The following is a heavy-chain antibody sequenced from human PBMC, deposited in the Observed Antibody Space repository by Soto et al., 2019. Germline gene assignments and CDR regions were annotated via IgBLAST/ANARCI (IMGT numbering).Heavy chain of an antibody. Sequence: GGSLRLSCAASGFTFSSYAMSWVRQAPGKGLEWVSAISGSGGSTYYAEYVKGRFTISRDNSKNKLYLQMNSLRAEDTSVYYCAKDHAPFPLTILYGMDVWGQGTTVTVSS. J-gene: IGHJ6*02. CDR3: AKDHAPFPLTILYGMDV. CDR2: ISGSGGST. D-gene: IGHD3-3*01. CDR1: GFTFSSYA. V-gene: IGHV3-23*01.